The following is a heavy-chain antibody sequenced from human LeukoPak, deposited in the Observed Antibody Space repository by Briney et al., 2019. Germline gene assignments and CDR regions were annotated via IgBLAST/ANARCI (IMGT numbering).Heavy chain of an antibody. J-gene: IGHJ4*02. D-gene: IGHD2-2*01. CDR2: ISYDGSNK. Sequence: PGRSLRLSCAASGFTFSSYAMHWVRQAPGKGLEWVAVISYDGSNKYYADSVKGRFTISRDNSKNTLYLQMNSLRAEDTAVYYCARDVRYCSSTSCFNFDYSGQGTLVTVSS. V-gene: IGHV3-30*04. CDR1: GFTFSSYA. CDR3: ARDVRYCSSTSCFNFDY.